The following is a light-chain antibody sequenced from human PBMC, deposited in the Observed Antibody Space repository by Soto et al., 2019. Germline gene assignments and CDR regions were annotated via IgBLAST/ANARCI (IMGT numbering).Light chain of an antibody. V-gene: IGKV3-15*01. CDR2: AAS. Sequence: EIVMTQSPATLSVSPGERATLSSRASQSVTSNLAWYQQIPGKAPRLLFYAASTRATGIPARFSGSGSGTEFTLTISSLQSEDFAVYYCQQYHNWPPLTFGGGTKVEIK. CDR3: QQYHNWPPLT. J-gene: IGKJ4*01. CDR1: QSVTSN.